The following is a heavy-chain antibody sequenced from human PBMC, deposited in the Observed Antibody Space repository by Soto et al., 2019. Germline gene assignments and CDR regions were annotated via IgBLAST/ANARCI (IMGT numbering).Heavy chain of an antibody. CDR2: IIPIFPTP. CDR1: GGTFRTNA. D-gene: IGHD3-10*01. CDR3: AKDKDRQQLGGNYYYIMDV. Sequence: QVQLVQSGAEVTKPGSSVKISCKASGGTFRTNAFSWVRQAPGQGLEWMGGIIPIFPTPDYPQKFQGRVTITADESTTTTYMELSSLSSEDTATYYCAKDKDRQQLGGNYYYIMDVWGQGTTVTVSS. J-gene: IGHJ6*02. V-gene: IGHV1-69*12.